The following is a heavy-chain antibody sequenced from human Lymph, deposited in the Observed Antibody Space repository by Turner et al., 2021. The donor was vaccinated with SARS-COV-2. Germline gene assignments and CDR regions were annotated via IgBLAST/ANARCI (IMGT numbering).Heavy chain of an antibody. D-gene: IGHD2-21*02. CDR3: ARETVNNWVDP. V-gene: IGHV4-59*01. CDR2: IYYRGST. Sequence: QVQLQESGARLVKPLETLSLTCTVSGGSMNSNYWSWIRQPPGKRLEWIGYIYYRGSTNYNPYLKSRVTISVDKSKNQFSLKLTSVTAADTAIYYCARETVNNWVDPWGQGILVTVSS. CDR1: GGSMNSNY. J-gene: IGHJ5*02.